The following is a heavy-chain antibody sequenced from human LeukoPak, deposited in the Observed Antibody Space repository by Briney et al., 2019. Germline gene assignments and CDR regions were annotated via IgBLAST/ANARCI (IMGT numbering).Heavy chain of an antibody. CDR2: IYYSGST. CDR1: GVSISSYY. Sequence: SETLSLTCTVSGVSISSYYWSWIRQPPGKGLEWIGYIYYSGSTNYNPSLKSRVTISVDTSKNQFSLKLSSVTAADTAVYYCARDRGSYYVDYWGQGTLVTVSS. CDR3: ARDRGSYYVDY. J-gene: IGHJ4*02. D-gene: IGHD1-26*01. V-gene: IGHV4-59*01.